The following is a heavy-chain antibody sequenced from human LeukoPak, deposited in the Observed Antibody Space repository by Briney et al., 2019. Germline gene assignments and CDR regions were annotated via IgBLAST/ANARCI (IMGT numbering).Heavy chain of an antibody. J-gene: IGHJ6*03. CDR1: GYTFTSYG. V-gene: IGHV1-18*01. CDR3: ARGTIDYYYYMDV. D-gene: IGHD1-7*01. CDR2: ISANNGDT. Sequence: ASVKVSCKASGYTFTSYGISWVRQAPGQGLEWMGWISANNGDTNYAQKLQGRVTMTTDTYTSTAYMEVRSLRSDDSAVYYCARGTIDYYYYMDVWGNGTTVTVSS.